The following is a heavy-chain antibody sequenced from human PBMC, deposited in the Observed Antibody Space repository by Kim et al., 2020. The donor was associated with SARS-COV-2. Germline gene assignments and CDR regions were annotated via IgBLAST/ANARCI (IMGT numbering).Heavy chain of an antibody. CDR3: ARDLAWAFDY. CDR2: T. D-gene: IGHD7-27*01. J-gene: IGHJ4*01. Sequence: TFYAGSRKGRFTVSGDIAKNAVYLQMNNLRDDDTALYYCARDLAWAFDYWGHGTLVTVSS. V-gene: IGHV3-48*02.